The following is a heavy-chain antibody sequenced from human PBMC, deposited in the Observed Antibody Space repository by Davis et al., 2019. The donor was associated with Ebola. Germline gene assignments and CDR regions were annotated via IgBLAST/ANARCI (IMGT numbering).Heavy chain of an antibody. CDR2: FDPEDGET. V-gene: IGHV1-24*01. Sequence: ASVKVSCKVSGYTLTEFSMHWVRQAPGKGLEWMGGFDPEDGETVYAQKFQGRVTMTEDTSTDTAYMELSSLRSDDTAIYYCARTHSTGWDLTNWFDPWGQGTLVTVSS. CDR1: GYTLTEFS. CDR3: ARTHSTGWDLTNWFDP. J-gene: IGHJ5*02. D-gene: IGHD6-19*01.